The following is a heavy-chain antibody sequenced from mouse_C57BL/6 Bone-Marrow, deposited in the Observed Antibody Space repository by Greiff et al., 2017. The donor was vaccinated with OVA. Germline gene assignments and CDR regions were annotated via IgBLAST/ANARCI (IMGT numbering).Heavy chain of an antibody. CDR2: INPSSGYT. J-gene: IGHJ4*01. Sequence: QVQLQQSGAELAKPGASVQLSCKASGYTFTSYWMHWVKQRPGQGLEWIGYINPSSGYTKYNQKFKDKDTLTADKSSSTAYMQLSSLTYEDSTVYYCASRIYYYGSSEAMDYWGQGTSVTVSS. D-gene: IGHD1-1*01. CDR1: GYTFTSYW. CDR3: ASRIYYYGSSEAMDY. V-gene: IGHV1-7*01.